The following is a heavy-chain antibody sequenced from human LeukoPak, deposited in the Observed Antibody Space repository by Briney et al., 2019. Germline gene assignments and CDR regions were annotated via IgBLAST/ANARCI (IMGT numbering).Heavy chain of an antibody. Sequence: GGSLRLSCAGSGFTFRDDWMSWVRQAPGKGLEWVANIKQGGNEKNYLDSVKGRFTISRDNARNSLYLQMNRLRADDTAVYYCARDGGGPLDWGQGTLVTVSS. CDR3: ARDGGGPLD. J-gene: IGHJ4*02. CDR1: GFTFRDDW. CDR2: IKQGGNEK. V-gene: IGHV3-7*01. D-gene: IGHD3-10*01.